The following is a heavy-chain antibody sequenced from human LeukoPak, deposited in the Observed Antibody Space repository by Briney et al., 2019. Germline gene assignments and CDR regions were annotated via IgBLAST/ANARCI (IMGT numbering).Heavy chain of an antibody. CDR1: GGSISSSSYY. Sequence: SETLSLTCTVSGGSISSSSYYWGWIRQPPGKGLEWIGSIYYSGSTYYNPSLKSRVTISLDKSKNQFSLKVSSVTAADTAVYYCARQSGYNQDYWGQGTLVTVSS. CDR2: IYYSGST. CDR3: ARQSGYNQDY. V-gene: IGHV4-39*07. D-gene: IGHD3-3*01. J-gene: IGHJ4*02.